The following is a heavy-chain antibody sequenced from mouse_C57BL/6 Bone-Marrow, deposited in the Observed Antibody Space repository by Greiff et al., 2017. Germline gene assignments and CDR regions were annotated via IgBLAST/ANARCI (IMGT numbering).Heavy chain of an antibody. CDR2: ISPRDGST. V-gene: IGHV1-85*01. Sequence: QVQLKESGPELVKPGASVKLSCKASGYTFTSYDINWVKQRPGQGLEWIGWISPRDGSTKYNERFKGKATLSVDTSSRTAYMELHSLTSEDSAVYFCARLECDGIGGYWYFDGWGTGTTVTVSS. CDR1: GYTFTSYD. D-gene: IGHD1-1*01. J-gene: IGHJ1*03. CDR3: ARLECDGIGGYWYFDG.